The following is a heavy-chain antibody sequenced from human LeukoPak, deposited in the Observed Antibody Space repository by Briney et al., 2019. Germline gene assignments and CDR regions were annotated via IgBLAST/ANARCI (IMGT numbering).Heavy chain of an antibody. CDR2: VSNDGVNE. Sequence: GGSLKLSCAASGFTLRTYAMHWVRQAPGKGPEWVAVVSNDGVNEAYADSVKGRFTISRDDSKNTVSLQMNSLRTDDTAVYSSARGFHGNGYPPMDYWGQGTMVTVSS. J-gene: IGHJ4*02. CDR1: GFTLRTYA. D-gene: IGHD5-18*01. V-gene: IGHV3-30*04. CDR3: ARGFHGNGYPPMDY.